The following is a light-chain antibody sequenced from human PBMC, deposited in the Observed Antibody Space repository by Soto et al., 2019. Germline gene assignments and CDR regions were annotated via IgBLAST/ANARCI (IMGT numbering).Light chain of an antibody. CDR3: QQYSSYPLT. V-gene: IGKV1-5*01. CDR2: DAS. CDR1: QSVSRC. Sequence: DIQMTQSPSTLSAPVGDRVTIACRASQSVSRCLAWYQRKPGKAPTLLIYDASNLETGVPSRFSGSGSGTEFTLTINSLQPDDFATYYCQQYSSYPLTFGGGTKVEIK. J-gene: IGKJ4*01.